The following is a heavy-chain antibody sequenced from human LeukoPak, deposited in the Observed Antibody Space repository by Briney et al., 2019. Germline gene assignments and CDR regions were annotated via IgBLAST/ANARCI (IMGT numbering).Heavy chain of an antibody. V-gene: IGHV3-30-3*01. CDR1: GFTFSSCA. J-gene: IGHJ4*02. D-gene: IGHD3-22*01. CDR3: ARRYYYLIDY. Sequence: GRSLRLSCAASGFTFSSCAMHWVRQAPGKGLEWVAVISYDGSNKYYADSVKGRFTISRDNSKNTLYLQMNSLRAEDTAVYYCARRYYYLIDYWGQGTLVTVSS. CDR2: ISYDGSNK.